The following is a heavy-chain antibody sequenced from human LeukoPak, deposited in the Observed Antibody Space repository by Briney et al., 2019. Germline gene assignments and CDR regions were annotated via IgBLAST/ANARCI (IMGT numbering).Heavy chain of an antibody. CDR3: ARVTYDILTGYYVYYYYYMDV. Sequence: SETPSLTCTVSGGSISSGSYYWSWIRQPAGKGLEWIGRIYTSGSTNYNPSLKSRVTISVDTSKNQFSLKLSSVTAADTAVYYCARVTYDILTGYYVYYYYYMDVWGKGTTVTVSS. D-gene: IGHD3-9*01. CDR1: GGSISSGSYY. CDR2: IYTSGST. V-gene: IGHV4-61*02. J-gene: IGHJ6*03.